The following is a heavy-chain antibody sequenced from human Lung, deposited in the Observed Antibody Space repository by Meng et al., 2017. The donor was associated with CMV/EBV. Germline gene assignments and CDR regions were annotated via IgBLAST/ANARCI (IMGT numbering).Heavy chain of an antibody. CDR2: ISPNNGAT. V-gene: IGHV1-2*02. D-gene: IGHD3-3*01. CDR3: ASKMYYDFWSAYRGTEGVDPFNI. CDR1: GYTFTDYR. Sequence: ASXXVSXKASGYTFTDYRMHWGRQAPGQGLEWMGWISPNNGATNYAQKFQGRVTMTRDTSINTAYMELNRLTYDDTAVYYCASKMYYDFWSAYRGTEGVDPFNIXGQAXLVTVSS. J-gene: IGHJ3*02.